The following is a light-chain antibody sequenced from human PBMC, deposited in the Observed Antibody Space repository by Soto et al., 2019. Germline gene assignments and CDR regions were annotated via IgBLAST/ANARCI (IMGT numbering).Light chain of an antibody. CDR3: QQYEIYPIT. J-gene: IGKJ5*01. CDR2: KAS. Sequence: DIQMTQSPSTLSASVGDRVTITCRASQSINSWLAWYQQKPGKVPKLLIYKASSLESGVPSRFSGSGSGTEFTLTISSLQPDDFAAYYCQQYEIYPITFGQGTRLEIK. CDR1: QSINSW. V-gene: IGKV1-5*03.